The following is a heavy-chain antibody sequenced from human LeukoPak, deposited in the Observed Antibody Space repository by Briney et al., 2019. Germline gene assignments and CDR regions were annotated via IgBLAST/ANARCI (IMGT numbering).Heavy chain of an antibody. J-gene: IGHJ4*02. CDR3: AREVSYDSSGYYFDY. V-gene: IGHV4-31*03. D-gene: IGHD3-22*01. CDR2: IYYSGST. Sequence: SQTLFLTCTVSGGSISSGGYYWSWIRQHPGKGLEWIGYIYYSGSTYYNPSLKSRVTISVDTSKNQFSLKLSSVTAADTAVYYCAREVSYDSSGYYFDYWGQGTLVTVSS. CDR1: GGSISSGGYY.